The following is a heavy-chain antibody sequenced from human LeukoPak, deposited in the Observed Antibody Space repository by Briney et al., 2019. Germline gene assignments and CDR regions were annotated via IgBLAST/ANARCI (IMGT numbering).Heavy chain of an antibody. V-gene: IGHV4-59*01. CDR2: IYYSGST. Sequence: PSETLSLTCTVSGGSISGYYWNWIRQPPGKGLEWIRYIYYSGSTNYNPSLKSRVTISVDTSKNQFSLKLSAVTAADTAVYYCARVLYYDILTGYRNNDAFDIWGQGTMVTVSS. J-gene: IGHJ3*02. D-gene: IGHD3-9*01. CDR1: GGSISGYY. CDR3: ARVLYYDILTGYRNNDAFDI.